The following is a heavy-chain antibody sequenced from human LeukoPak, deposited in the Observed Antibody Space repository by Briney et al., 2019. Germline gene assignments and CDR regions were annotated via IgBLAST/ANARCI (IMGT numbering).Heavy chain of an antibody. D-gene: IGHD6-19*01. V-gene: IGHV3-7*03. CDR2: IKQDGSEK. CDR3: AKRGVAVAGTQGGYYFDY. Sequence: GGSLRLSCAASGFTFSSYWMSWVRQAPGKGLEWVANIKQDGSEKYYVDSVKGRFTISRDNAKNSLYLQMNSLRAEDTAVYYCAKRGVAVAGTQGGYYFDYWGQGTLVTVSS. J-gene: IGHJ4*02. CDR1: GFTFSSYW.